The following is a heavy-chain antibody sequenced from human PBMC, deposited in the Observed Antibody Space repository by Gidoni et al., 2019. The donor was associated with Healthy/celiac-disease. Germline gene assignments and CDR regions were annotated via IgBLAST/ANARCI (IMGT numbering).Heavy chain of an antibody. V-gene: IGHV1-8*01. Sequence: QVQLVQSGAEVKKPGASVKVSCKASGYTFTRYDINWVRQASGQGLEWMGWMNPNSGNTGYAQKFQGRVTMTRNTSISTAHMELSSLRSEDTAVYYCARQRGDRITMVRGVTRYYYYYGMDVWGQGTTVTVSS. CDR3: ARQRGDRITMVRGVTRYYYYYGMDV. CDR1: GYTFTRYD. CDR2: MNPNSGNT. J-gene: IGHJ6*02. D-gene: IGHD3-10*01.